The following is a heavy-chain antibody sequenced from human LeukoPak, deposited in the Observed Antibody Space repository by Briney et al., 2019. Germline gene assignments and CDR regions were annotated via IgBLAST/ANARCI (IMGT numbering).Heavy chain of an antibody. CDR2: MNPNSGNT. CDR3: ARGFYYGSGSRRFDY. Sequence: ASVKVSCKASGYTFTSYDINWVRQATGQGLEWMGWMNPNSGNTGYAQKFQGRVTMTRDTSISTAYMELSRLRSDDTAVYYCARGFYYGSGSRRFDYWGQGTLVTVSS. D-gene: IGHD3-10*01. CDR1: GYTFTSYD. J-gene: IGHJ4*02. V-gene: IGHV1-8*01.